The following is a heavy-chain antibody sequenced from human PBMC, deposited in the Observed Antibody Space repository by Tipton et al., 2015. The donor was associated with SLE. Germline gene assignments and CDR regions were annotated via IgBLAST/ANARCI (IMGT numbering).Heavy chain of an antibody. CDR1: GFTFSSYA. J-gene: IGHJ1*01. V-gene: IGHV3-33*08. D-gene: IGHD2-15*01. Sequence: LRLSCAASGFTFSSYAMSWVRQAPGKGLEWVAVIWYDGSNKYYADSVKGRFTISRDNSKNTLYLQMNSLRAEDTAVYYCARGLDYSPGQHWGQGTLVTVSS. CDR2: IWYDGSNK. CDR3: ARGLDYSPGQH.